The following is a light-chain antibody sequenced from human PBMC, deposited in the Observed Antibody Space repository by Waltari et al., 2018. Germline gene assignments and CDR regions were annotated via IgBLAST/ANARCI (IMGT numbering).Light chain of an antibody. CDR1: NIGSKS. Sequence: SYVLTQPPSVSVAPGQTARVTCGGNNIGSKSVHWYQQRPGQAPILVLYDDSDRPSGIPGRFSVSSSGTTVTLTISGVQAEDEADYYCQSADSSGTVVFGGGTKLTVL. CDR2: DDS. V-gene: IGLV3-21*02. J-gene: IGLJ2*01. CDR3: QSADSSGTVV.